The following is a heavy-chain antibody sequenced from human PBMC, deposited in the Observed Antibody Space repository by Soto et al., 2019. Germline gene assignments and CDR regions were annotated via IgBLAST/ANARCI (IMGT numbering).Heavy chain of an antibody. CDR2: INAGNGNT. V-gene: IGHV1-3*01. J-gene: IGHJ4*02. CDR3: ARASTSLSAYDY. D-gene: IGHD2-2*01. Sequence: ASVKVSSKDRRYAFTSYAMYSACQAPGQRLEWMGWINAGNGNTKYSQKFQGRVTITRDTSASTAYMELSSLRSDDTAVYYCARASTSLSAYDYWGQGTLVTVSS. CDR1: RYAFTSYA.